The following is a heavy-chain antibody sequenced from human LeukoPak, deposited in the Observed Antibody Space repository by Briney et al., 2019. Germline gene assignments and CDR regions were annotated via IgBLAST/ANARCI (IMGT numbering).Heavy chain of an antibody. CDR2: ISGSGGST. CDR3: AKDLGQRLADAFDV. J-gene: IGHJ3*01. CDR1: GFAFKNFG. V-gene: IGHV3-23*01. D-gene: IGHD6-25*01. Sequence: PGGSLRLSCAASGFAFKNFGMSWVRQAPGKGLEWVSGISGSGGSTSNADSVRGRFTISRDNSKTTLYLQMNSLRVDDMAIYYCAKDLGQRLADAFDVWGQGTLVTVAS.